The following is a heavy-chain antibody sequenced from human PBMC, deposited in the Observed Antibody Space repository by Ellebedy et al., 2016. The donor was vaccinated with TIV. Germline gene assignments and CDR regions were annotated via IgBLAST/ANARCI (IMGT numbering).Heavy chain of an antibody. D-gene: IGHD6-13*01. J-gene: IGHJ6*02. V-gene: IGHV4-31*03. CDR3: ARRRLAAAGPDYSHYVTDV. CDR2: IYYSGET. CDR1: GDSISRGGYY. Sequence: MPSETLSLTCTVSGDSISRGGYYWGWIRQHPGKGLEWIGSIYYSGETFYNPSLKSRATVSSQKSMHRLSLRLASVTAADTAVYFCARRRLAAAGPDYSHYVTDVWGRGITVTVSS.